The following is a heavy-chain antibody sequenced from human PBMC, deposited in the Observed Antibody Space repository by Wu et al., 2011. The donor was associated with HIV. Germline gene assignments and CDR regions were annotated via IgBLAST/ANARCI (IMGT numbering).Heavy chain of an antibody. V-gene: IGHV1-18*01. CDR1: GYTFTSYG. Sequence: SGAEVKKPGASVKVSCKASGYTFTSYGISWVRQAPGQGLEWMGWISAYNGDTNYAQKLQGRVTMTTDTSTSTAYMELRSLRSDDTAVYYCARRSGDFWSGYQLEYFQHWGQGTLVTVSS. D-gene: IGHD3-3*01. CDR3: ARRSGDFWSGYQLEYFQH. CDR2: ISAYNGDT. J-gene: IGHJ1*01.